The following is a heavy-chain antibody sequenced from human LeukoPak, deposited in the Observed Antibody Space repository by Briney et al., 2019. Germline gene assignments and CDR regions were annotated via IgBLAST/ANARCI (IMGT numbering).Heavy chain of an antibody. D-gene: IGHD3-22*01. Sequence: GASVKVSCKASGYTFTGYYMHWVRQAPGQGLEWMGRINPNSGGTNYAQKFQGRVTMTRDTSISTAYMELSRLGSDDTAVYYCARDLGYDSSGYYHPGGDYWGQGTLVTVSS. V-gene: IGHV1-2*06. CDR1: GYTFTGYY. J-gene: IGHJ4*02. CDR3: ARDLGYDSSGYYHPGGDY. CDR2: INPNSGGT.